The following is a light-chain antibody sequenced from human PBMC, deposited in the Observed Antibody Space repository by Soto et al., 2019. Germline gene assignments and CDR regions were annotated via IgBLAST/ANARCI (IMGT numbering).Light chain of an antibody. Sequence: QSVLTQSPSASASLGASVKLTCTLSSGHSSYAIAWHQQQPEKGPRYLMKLNSDGSHSKGDGIPDHFSGSSSGAERYLTISSLQSEDEADYYCQTWGTSVVFGGGTKLTVL. CDR2: LNSDGSH. CDR3: QTWGTSVV. CDR1: SGHSSYA. J-gene: IGLJ2*01. V-gene: IGLV4-69*01.